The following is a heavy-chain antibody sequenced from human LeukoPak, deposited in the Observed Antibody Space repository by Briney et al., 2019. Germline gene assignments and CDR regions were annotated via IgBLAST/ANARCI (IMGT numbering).Heavy chain of an antibody. CDR2: IYPGDSDT. D-gene: IGHD3-22*01. CDR3: ARTYYYDTTGYYPFDY. Sequence: GESLKISCKGSGYSFTNYWIGWVRQMPGKGLEWMGTIYPGDSDTRYSPSFQGQVTISADQSISTAYLQWISLKASDTAMYYCARTYYYDTTGYYPFDYWGQGTLVTVSS. CDR1: GYSFTNYW. V-gene: IGHV5-51*01. J-gene: IGHJ4*02.